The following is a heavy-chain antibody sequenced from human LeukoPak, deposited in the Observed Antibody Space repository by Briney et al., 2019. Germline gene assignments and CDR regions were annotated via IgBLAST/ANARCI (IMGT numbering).Heavy chain of an antibody. D-gene: IGHD2-2*01. CDR3: ARQFSSTSCQYDY. V-gene: IGHV5-51*01. CDR2: IYSGDSDT. CDR1: GYSFTSYW. J-gene: IGHJ4*02. Sequence: GESLKISCKGSGYSFTSYWIGWVRQMPGKGLEWMGIIYSGDSDTRYSPSFQGQVTISADKSISTAYLQWSSLKASDTAMYYCARQFSSTSCQYDYWGQGTLVTVSS.